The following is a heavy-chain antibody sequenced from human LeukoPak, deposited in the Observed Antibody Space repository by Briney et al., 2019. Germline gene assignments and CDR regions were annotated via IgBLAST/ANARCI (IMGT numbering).Heavy chain of an antibody. CDR3: ARDQGLTAPPPYGLDV. D-gene: IGHD5-18*01. J-gene: IGHJ6*02. CDR2: IIPVLNIT. V-gene: IGHV1-69*04. Sequence: ASVKVSCKTSGGTFSSSAITWVRQAPGQGLEWMGRIIPVLNITTYAQKFQGSVTITADTSTSTVYMELGSLRSEETAVYYCARDQGLTAPPPYGLDVWGQGTTAIVSS. CDR1: GGTFSSSA.